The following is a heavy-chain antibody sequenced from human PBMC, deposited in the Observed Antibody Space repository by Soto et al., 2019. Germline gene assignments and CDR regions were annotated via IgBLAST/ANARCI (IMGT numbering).Heavy chain of an antibody. D-gene: IGHD6-13*01. V-gene: IGHV4-38-2*01. CDR2: VYHSGTT. J-gene: IGHJ4*02. CDR3: TRSFYTSSWYAGN. CDR1: GFSITSACK. Sequence: XETLSLPCAVAGFSITSACKWGWIRQPPGKGLEWVGTVYHSGTTYYNPSLNSRVSMSLDTAKNQFSLKLTSVTAADTAVYYCTRSFYTSSWYAGNWGQGPRVTVSS.